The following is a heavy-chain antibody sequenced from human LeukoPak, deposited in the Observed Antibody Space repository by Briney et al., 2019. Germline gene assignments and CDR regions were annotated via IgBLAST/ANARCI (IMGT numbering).Heavy chain of an antibody. CDR2: ISGSGGST. CDR1: GFTFSSYA. Sequence: GGSLRLSCAASGFTFSSYAMSWVRQAPGKGLEWVSAISGSGGSTYYADSVKGRFTISRDNAKNSLYLQMNSLRAEDTAVYYCARMYYDFWSGYYSLDAFDIWGQGTMVTVSS. V-gene: IGHV3-23*01. D-gene: IGHD3-3*01. J-gene: IGHJ3*02. CDR3: ARMYYDFWSGYYSLDAFDI.